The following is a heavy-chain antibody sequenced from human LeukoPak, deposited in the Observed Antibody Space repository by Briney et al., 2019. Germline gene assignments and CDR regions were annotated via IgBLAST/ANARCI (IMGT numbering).Heavy chain of an antibody. V-gene: IGHV4-39*07. CDR2: IYTSGST. D-gene: IGHD3-16*01. CDR3: ARVGGYANWFNP. J-gene: IGHJ5*02. Sequence: SETLSLTCTVSGGSISSSKYYWGWIRQPPGKGLEWIGRIYTSGSTNYNPSLKSRVTISVDTSKNQVSLKLSSVAAADTAVYYCARVGGYANWFNPWGQGTLVTVSS. CDR1: GGSISSSKYY.